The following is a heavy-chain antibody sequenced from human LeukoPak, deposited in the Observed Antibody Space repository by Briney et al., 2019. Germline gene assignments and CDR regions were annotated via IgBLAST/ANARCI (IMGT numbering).Heavy chain of an antibody. CDR3: ARDIVGAMVNDAFDI. CDR1: GFTFSSYA. Sequence: AGGSLRLSCAASGFTFSSYAMSWVRQAPGKGLEWVSAISGSGGSTYYADSVKGRFTISRDNSKNTLYLQMNSLRAEDTAVYYCARDIVGAMVNDAFDIWGQGTMVTVSS. CDR2: ISGSGGST. V-gene: IGHV3-23*01. J-gene: IGHJ3*02. D-gene: IGHD1-26*01.